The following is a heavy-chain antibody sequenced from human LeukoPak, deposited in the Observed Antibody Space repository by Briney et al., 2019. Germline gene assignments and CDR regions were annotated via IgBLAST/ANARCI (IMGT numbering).Heavy chain of an antibody. CDR2: IYTSGST. CDR1: GGSISSGSYY. CDR3: ARDRVWGTTVTRGAFDI. D-gene: IGHD4-17*01. J-gene: IGHJ3*02. Sequence: PSQTLSLTCTVSGGSISSGSYYWSWIRQPAEKGLEWIGRIYTSGSTNYNPSLKSRVTISVDTSKNQFSLKLSSVTAADTAVYYCARDRVWGTTVTRGAFDIWGQGTMVTVSS. V-gene: IGHV4-61*02.